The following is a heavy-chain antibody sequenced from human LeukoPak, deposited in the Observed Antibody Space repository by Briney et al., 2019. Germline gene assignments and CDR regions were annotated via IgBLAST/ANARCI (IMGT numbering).Heavy chain of an antibody. Sequence: SETLSLTCAVSGGPISSSIYYWGWIRQPPGKGLEWLGSMYYSGSTYYNPSLKSRVTISVDTSKNQFYLHLTSVTAADTGVYYCARGRFTIFIWGQGTMVTVSS. CDR3: ARGRFTIFI. CDR2: MYYSGST. V-gene: IGHV4-39*01. CDR1: GGPISSSIYY. J-gene: IGHJ3*02. D-gene: IGHD3-9*01.